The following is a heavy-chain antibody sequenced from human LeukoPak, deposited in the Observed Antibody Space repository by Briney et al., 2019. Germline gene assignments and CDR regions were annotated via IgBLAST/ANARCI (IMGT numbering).Heavy chain of an antibody. CDR2: ISAYNGNT. Sequence: ASVKVSCKASGYTFTSYGISWVRQAPGQGLEWMGWISAYNGNTNYAQKLQGRVTMTTDTSTSTAYMELRSLGSDDTAVYYCAKDHQPRPYSGSYGGGYFDYWGQGTLVTVSS. CDR3: AKDHQPRPYSGSYGGGYFDY. J-gene: IGHJ4*02. D-gene: IGHD1-26*01. V-gene: IGHV1-18*01. CDR1: GYTFTSYG.